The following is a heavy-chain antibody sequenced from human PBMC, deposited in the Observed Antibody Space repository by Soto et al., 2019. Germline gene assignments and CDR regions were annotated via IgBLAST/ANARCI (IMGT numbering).Heavy chain of an antibody. CDR2: IYWDDDK. J-gene: IGHJ4*02. CDR3: AHRRPLLDSSGYSFDY. CDR1: GFSLSTSGVG. V-gene: IGHV2-5*02. D-gene: IGHD3-22*01. Sequence: SGPTLVNPTQTLTLTCTFSGFSLSTSGVGVGWIRQPPGKALEWLALIYWDDDKRYSPSLKSRLTITKDTSKNQVVLTMTNMDPVDTATYYCAHRRPLLDSSGYSFDYWGQGTLVTVSS.